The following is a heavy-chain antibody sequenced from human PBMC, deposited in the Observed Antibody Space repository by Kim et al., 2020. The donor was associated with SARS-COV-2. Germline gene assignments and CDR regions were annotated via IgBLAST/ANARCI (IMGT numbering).Heavy chain of an antibody. CDR3: AREIGYCSSTSCSYYYY. D-gene: IGHD2-2*01. J-gene: IGHJ6*03. CDR2: ISYDGSNK. V-gene: IGHV3-30-3*01. CDR1: GFTFSSYA. Sequence: GGSLRLSCAASGFTFSSYAMHWVRQAPGKGLEWVAVISYDGSNKYYADSVKGRFTISRDNSKNTLYLQMNSLRAEDTAVYYCAREIGYCSSTSCSYYYY.